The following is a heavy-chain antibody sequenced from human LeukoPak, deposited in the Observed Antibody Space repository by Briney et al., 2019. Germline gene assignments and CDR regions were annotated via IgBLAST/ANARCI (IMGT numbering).Heavy chain of an antibody. V-gene: IGHV1-2*02. D-gene: IGHD3-22*01. Sequence: ASVKVSCKAAVYTFTGYYMHWVRQAPGQGLEWMGWINPHSGGTHYAQQFQGSVTTTRATSISTAYMELSRLRSDDTAVYYCARQAPPYDSSGYFDYWGQGTLVTVSS. CDR3: ARQAPPYDSSGYFDY. CDR2: INPHSGGT. CDR1: VYTFTGYY. J-gene: IGHJ4*02.